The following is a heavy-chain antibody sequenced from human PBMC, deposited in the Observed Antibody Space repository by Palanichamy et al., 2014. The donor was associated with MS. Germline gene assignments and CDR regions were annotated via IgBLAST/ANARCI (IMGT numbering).Heavy chain of an antibody. J-gene: IGHJ5*02. Sequence: QVQLVQSGAEVKKPGASVKVSCKTSGYTFSDYGVSWVRQAPGQGLEYMGWISTYSGHTNYAQNLQGRVTLTTDTSTSTAYMELRSLRSDDTAVYYCARDPYDFWTGYSVPGTKWVDPWGQGTLVTVSS. D-gene: IGHD3-3*01. V-gene: IGHV1-18*01. CDR2: ISTYSGHT. CDR1: GYTFSDYG. CDR3: ARDPYDFWTGYSVPGTKWVDP.